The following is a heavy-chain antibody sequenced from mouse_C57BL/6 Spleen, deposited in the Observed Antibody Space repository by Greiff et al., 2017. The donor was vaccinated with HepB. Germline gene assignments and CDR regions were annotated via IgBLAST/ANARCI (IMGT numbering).Heavy chain of an antibody. CDR2: ISYSGST. D-gene: IGHD2-2*01. V-gene: IGHV3-1*01. Sequence: EVKVVESGPGMVKPSQSLSLTCTVTGYSITSGYDWHWIRHFPGNKLEWMGYISYSGSTNYNPSLKSRISITHDTSKNHFFLKLNSVTTEDTATYYCARQGYDGYFDVWGTGTTVTVSS. CDR3: ARQGYDGYFDV. CDR1: GYSITSGYD. J-gene: IGHJ1*03.